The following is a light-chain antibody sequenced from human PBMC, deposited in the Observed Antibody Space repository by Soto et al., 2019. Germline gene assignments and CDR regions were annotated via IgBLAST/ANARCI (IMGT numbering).Light chain of an antibody. CDR3: STYTSSGTQV. CDR1: SSDVGGYKY. CDR2: DVS. Sequence: QSVLTQPSSVSGSPGQSITISCTGTSSDVGGYKYVSWYQQHPGKAPKLRIYDVSNRPSGVSNRFSGSKSGNTASLNISGLQAEDEADYYCSTYTSSGTQVFGTGTKLTVL. J-gene: IGLJ1*01. V-gene: IGLV2-14*01.